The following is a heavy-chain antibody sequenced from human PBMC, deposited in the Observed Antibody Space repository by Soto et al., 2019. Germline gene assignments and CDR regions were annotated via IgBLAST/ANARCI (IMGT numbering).Heavy chain of an antibody. J-gene: IGHJ6*02. Sequence: PSETLSLTCTVSGGSISSGGYYWSWIRQHPGKGLEWIGYIYYSGSTYYNPSLKSRVTISVDTSKNQFSLKLSSVTAADTAVYYCARSSSWYTYGMDVWGQGTTVTVS. D-gene: IGHD6-13*01. CDR1: GGSISSGGYY. CDR3: ARSSSWYTYGMDV. CDR2: IYYSGST. V-gene: IGHV4-31*03.